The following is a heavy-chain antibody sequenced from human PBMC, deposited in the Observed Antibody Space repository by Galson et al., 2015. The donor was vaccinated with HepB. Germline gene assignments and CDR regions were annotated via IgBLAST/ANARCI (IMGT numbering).Heavy chain of an antibody. J-gene: IGHJ3*02. CDR3: ARAPGIAVAGIIVAFDI. D-gene: IGHD6-19*01. CDR2: TYYRSKWYN. V-gene: IGHV6-1*01. CDR1: GDSVSSNSAA. Sequence: CAISGDSVSSNSAAWNWIRQSPSRGLEWLGRTYYRSKWYNDYAVSVESRITINPDTSKNRFSLQLNSVTPEDTAVYYCARAPGIAVAGIIVAFDIWGQGTMVTVSS.